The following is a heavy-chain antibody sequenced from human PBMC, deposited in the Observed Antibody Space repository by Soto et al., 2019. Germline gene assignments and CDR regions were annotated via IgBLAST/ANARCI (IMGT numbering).Heavy chain of an antibody. D-gene: IGHD3-22*01. CDR3: ARVTDSRGYYYVEY. V-gene: IGHV4-30-4*01. CDR2: IYYSGST. J-gene: IGHJ4*02. Sequence: SETLSLTCTVSGGSISSGDYYWSWIRQPPGKGLEWIGYIYYSGSTYYNRSLKSRVTISVGTSKNQFSLKLSSVPAADTAVYYCARVTDSRGYYYVEYWGQGTMVTVSS. CDR1: GGSISSGDYY.